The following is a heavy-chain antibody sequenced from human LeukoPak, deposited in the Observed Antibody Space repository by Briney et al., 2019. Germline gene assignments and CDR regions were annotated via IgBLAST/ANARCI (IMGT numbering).Heavy chain of an antibody. CDR2: INPKTGDT. J-gene: IGHJ6*02. V-gene: IGHV1-2*02. CDR1: GYTFTGQY. Sequence: GASVTVSCQASGYTFTGQYIYWERQTPGQGLEWMGWINPKTGDTDYAQKLRGRVTMTRDTSISTVYMEVSRLTSDDTAVYYCARGYYGMDVWGQGTTVTVSS. CDR3: ARGYYGMDV.